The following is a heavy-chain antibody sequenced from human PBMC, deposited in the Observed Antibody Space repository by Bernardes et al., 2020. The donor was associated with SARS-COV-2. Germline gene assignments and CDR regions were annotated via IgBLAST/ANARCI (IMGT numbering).Heavy chain of an antibody. J-gene: IGHJ3*02. D-gene: IGHD3-22*01. V-gene: IGHV3-13*05. CDR1: GFTFSSYD. Sequence: GGSLRLSCAASGFTFSSYDMHWVRQATGKGLEWVSAIGTAGDPYYPGSVKGRFTISRENAKNSLYLQMNSLRAGDTAVYYCARSASRSYYDSSGPGAFDIWGQGTMVTVSS. CDR3: ARSASRSYYDSSGPGAFDI. CDR2: IGTAGDP.